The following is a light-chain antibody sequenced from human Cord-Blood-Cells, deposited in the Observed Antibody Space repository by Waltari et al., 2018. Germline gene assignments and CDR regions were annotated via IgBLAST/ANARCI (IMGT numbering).Light chain of an antibody. CDR2: WAS. V-gene: IGKV4-1*01. J-gene: IGKJ2*01. CDR1: QSVLYSSNNKNY. CDR3: QQYYSTPYT. Sequence: DIVMTQSPVSLAVFLGERATINCKSSQSVLYSSNNKNYLAWYQQKPGQPPKLLIYWASTWESGVPDRFSGSGSGTDFTLTISSLQAEDVAVYYCQQYYSTPYTFGQGTKLEIK.